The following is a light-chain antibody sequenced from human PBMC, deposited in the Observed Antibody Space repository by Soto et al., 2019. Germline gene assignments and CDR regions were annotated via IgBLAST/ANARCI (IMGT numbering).Light chain of an antibody. CDR2: SNN. V-gene: IGLV1-44*01. Sequence: QSVLTQPPSASGTPGQRVTISCSGNSSNIGSNTVNWYQQLPGTATKLLIYSNNQRPSGVPDRFSGSKSGTSASLAISGLQSEDEADYYCAAWDDSLNGYVLATGLKVT. J-gene: IGLJ1*01. CDR1: SSNIGSNT. CDR3: AAWDDSLNGYV.